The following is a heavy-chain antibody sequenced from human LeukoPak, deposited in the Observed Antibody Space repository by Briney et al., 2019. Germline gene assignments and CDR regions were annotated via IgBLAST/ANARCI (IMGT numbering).Heavy chain of an antibody. CDR1: GFVFSSFG. D-gene: IGHD3-10*01. CDR3: ARDVTMIRGVTRDPDAFDI. Sequence: GTSLRLSCTVSGFVFSSFGMHWVRQAPGKGPEWVAFISYDGSNEYYADSAKGRFTISRDNSEGTLYLQMNSLRADDTALYYCARDVTMIRGVTRDPDAFDIWGQGTLVTVSS. CDR2: ISYDGSNE. J-gene: IGHJ3*02. V-gene: IGHV3-33*05.